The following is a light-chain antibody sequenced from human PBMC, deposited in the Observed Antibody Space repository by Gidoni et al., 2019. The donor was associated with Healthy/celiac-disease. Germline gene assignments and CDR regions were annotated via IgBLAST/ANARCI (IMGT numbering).Light chain of an antibody. Sequence: DIQMTQSPSSLSASVGDRVTITCQASQDISNYLNWYQQKPGKAPKLLIYDASNLETGVPSRFSGSGSGTDFTFTISSLQPEDIATYYCLQYDNLLTFGPGTKVDIK. V-gene: IGKV1-33*01. CDR2: DAS. CDR1: QDISNY. J-gene: IGKJ3*01. CDR3: LQYDNLLT.